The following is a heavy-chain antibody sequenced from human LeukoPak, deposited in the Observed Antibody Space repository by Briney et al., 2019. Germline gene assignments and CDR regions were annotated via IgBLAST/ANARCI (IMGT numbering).Heavy chain of an antibody. Sequence: SETLSLTCTVSGASITSDIFYWNWIRQSPGKGLEWIGASHNSRGTSYNPSLESRLTISVDPSENKFFLKMTSVTDAGTATYYCGKVGGNTNSWGQGTLVTVSS. CDR3: GKVGGNTNS. CDR1: GASITSDIFY. CDR2: SHNSRGT. V-gene: IGHV4-30-4*01. J-gene: IGHJ4*02. D-gene: IGHD4-23*01.